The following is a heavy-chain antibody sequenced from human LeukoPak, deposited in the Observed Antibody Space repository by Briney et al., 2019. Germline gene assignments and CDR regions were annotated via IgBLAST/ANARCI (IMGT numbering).Heavy chain of an antibody. CDR3: AREDIVVVPAAISRWFDP. Sequence: SETQSLTCTVSGGSISSYYWSWIRQPAGKGLEWIGRIYTSGSTNYNPSLKSRVTMSVDTSRNQFSLKLSSVTAADTAVYYCAREDIVVVPAAISRWFDPWGQGTLVTVSS. CDR2: IYTSGST. D-gene: IGHD2-2*02. V-gene: IGHV4-4*07. J-gene: IGHJ5*02. CDR1: GGSISSYY.